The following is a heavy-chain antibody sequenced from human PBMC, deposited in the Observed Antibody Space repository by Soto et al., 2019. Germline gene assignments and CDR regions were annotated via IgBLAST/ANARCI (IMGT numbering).Heavy chain of an antibody. CDR2: IYYSGST. J-gene: IGHJ6*02. CDR1: GGSISSGGYY. Sequence: SETLSLTCTVSGGSISSGGYYWSWIRQHPGKGLEWIGYIYYSGSTYYNPSLKSRVTISVDTSKNQFSLKLSSVTAADTAVYYCARDGTFTMVRGGYGMDVWGQGTTVTVSS. V-gene: IGHV4-31*03. CDR3: ARDGTFTMVRGGYGMDV. D-gene: IGHD3-10*01.